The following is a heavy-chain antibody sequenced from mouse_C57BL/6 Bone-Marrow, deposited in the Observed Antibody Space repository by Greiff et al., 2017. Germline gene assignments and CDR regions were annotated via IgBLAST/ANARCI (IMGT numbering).Heavy chain of an antibody. Sequence: QVHVKQPGAELVKPGASVKLSCKASGYTFTSYWMHWVKQRPGRGLEWIGRIDPNSGGTKYNEKFKSKATLTVDKPSSTAYMQLSSLTSEDSAVYYCASGDGYLLYFDYWGQGTTLTVSA. D-gene: IGHD2-3*01. CDR1: GYTFTSYW. J-gene: IGHJ2*01. CDR3: ASGDGYLLYFDY. CDR2: IDPNSGGT. V-gene: IGHV1-72*01.